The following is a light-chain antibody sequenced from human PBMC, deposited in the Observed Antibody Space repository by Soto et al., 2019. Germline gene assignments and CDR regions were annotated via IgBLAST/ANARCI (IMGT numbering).Light chain of an antibody. CDR1: SSNIGNNP. J-gene: IGLJ2*01. V-gene: IGLV1-36*01. Sequence: HSVLTQPPSVSEAPRQRVTISCSGSSSNIGNNPVSWYQQLPGKAPKLLIYYDDLKPSGVSDRFSGSKSGTSASLAISGLQSEDEAHYYCAAWDDSLKVVVFGGGTKLTVL. CDR2: YDD. CDR3: AAWDDSLKVVV.